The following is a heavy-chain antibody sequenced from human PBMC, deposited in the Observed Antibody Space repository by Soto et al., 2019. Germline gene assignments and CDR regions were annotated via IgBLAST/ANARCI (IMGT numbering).Heavy chain of an antibody. D-gene: IGHD6-13*01. CDR1: GGSITRGDYY. V-gene: IGHV4-30-4*01. Sequence: SETLSLTCHVSGGSITRGDYYWSWLRQPPGKGLEWIGYIYYRAMPYYNPSLKSRVTISVDTSKNQFSLSMTSVTAADTAVYYCARGSALLFYYFDYWGQGT. CDR3: ARGSALLFYYFDY. CDR2: IYYRAMP. J-gene: IGHJ4*02.